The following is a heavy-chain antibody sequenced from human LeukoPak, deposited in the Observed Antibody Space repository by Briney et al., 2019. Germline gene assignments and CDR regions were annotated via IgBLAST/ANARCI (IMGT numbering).Heavy chain of an antibody. V-gene: IGHV1-24*01. CDR2: FDPEDGET. CDR1: GYTLTELS. J-gene: IGHJ4*02. CDR3: ATEVGGTVTTVFDY. D-gene: IGHD4-17*01. Sequence: ASVKVSCKVSGYTLTELSMHWVRQAPGKGLEWMGGFDPEDGETIYAQKFQGRVTMTEDTSTDTAYMEPSSLRSEDTAVYYCATEVGGTVTTVFDYWGQGTLVTVSS.